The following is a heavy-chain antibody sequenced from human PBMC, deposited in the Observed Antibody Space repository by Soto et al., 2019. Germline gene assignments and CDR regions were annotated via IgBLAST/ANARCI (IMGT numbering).Heavy chain of an antibody. CDR3: AHLLRRGGYFDY. CDR2: IYWNDDK. V-gene: IGHV2-5*01. CDR1: VFSLSTSGVG. Sequence: QITLKASGPALVQPTQPLTLTCTFSVFSLSTSGVGVGWIRQPPGKALEWLALIYWNDDKCYSPSLKSRLTITKNTSKNQVVPTMTNMDPGDTATYCCAHLLRRGGYFDYGGQGTLVTVSS. D-gene: IGHD3-16*01. J-gene: IGHJ4*02.